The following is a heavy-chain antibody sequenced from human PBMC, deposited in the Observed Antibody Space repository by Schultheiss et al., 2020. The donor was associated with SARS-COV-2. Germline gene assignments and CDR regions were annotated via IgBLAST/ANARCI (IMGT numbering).Heavy chain of an antibody. V-gene: IGHV4-4*07. CDR2: IYTSGST. CDR1: GGSINNYY. J-gene: IGHJ4*02. Sequence: SETLSLTCTVSGGSINNYYWTWIRQPAGKGLEWIGRIYTSGSTNYNPSLQSRLTMSIDTYKNQFSLKLSSVTAADTAVYYCARDSFDYGDLDSWGQGTLVTVSS. D-gene: IGHD4-17*01. CDR3: ARDSFDYGDLDS.